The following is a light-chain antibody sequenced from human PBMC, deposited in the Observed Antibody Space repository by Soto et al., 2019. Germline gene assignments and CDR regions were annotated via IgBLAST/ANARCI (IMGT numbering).Light chain of an antibody. Sequence: DLQMTQSPSSLSASVGDRVTITCRASQSISSYLNWYQQKPGKAPKLLIYAASSLQSGVPSRVSGSGSATDFTLTISSLQPEDFATYYCQQSYSTPPYTFGQGTKLEIK. CDR3: QQSYSTPPYT. CDR1: QSISSY. V-gene: IGKV1-39*01. CDR2: AAS. J-gene: IGKJ2*01.